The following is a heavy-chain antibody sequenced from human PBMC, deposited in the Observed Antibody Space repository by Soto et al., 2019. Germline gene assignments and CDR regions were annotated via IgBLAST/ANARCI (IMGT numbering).Heavy chain of an antibody. CDR1: GDSIGSVKYH. CDR3: ARRPVRGGNSGVGFDP. D-gene: IGHD2-15*01. J-gene: IGHJ5*02. CDR2: MYSTGST. V-gene: IGHV4-39*01. Sequence: SETLSLTCTVSGDSIGSVKYHWGWIRQSPGKGLEWIGSMYSTGSTQYNPSLKSRVTMSVDTSTNQFSLKLRSVTAADTAIYYCARRPVRGGNSGVGFDPWGQGTLVTVSS.